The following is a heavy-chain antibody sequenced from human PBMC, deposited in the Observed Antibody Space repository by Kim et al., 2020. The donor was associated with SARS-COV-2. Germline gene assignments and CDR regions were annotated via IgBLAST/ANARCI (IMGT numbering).Heavy chain of an antibody. CDR1: GFTFSSYA. D-gene: IGHD3-10*01. J-gene: IGHJ3*02. V-gene: IGHV3-23*01. Sequence: GGSLRLSCAASGFTFSSYAMSWVRQAPGKGLEWASAISGSGGSTYYADSVKGRFTISRDNSKNTLYVQMNSLRAEDTAVYYCAKDHGSEKDIWGQGTMVTVSS. CDR2: ISGSGGST. CDR3: AKDHGSEKDI.